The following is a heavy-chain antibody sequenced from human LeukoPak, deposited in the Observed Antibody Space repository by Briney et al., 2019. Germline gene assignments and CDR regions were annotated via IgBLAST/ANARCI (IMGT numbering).Heavy chain of an antibody. CDR2: ICYSGST. J-gene: IGHJ1*01. Sequence: SETLSLTCTVSGGSISSYYWSWIRQPPGKGLEWIGYICYSGSTNYNPSLKSRVTISVDTSKNQFSLKLSSVTAADTAVYYCARGGAYDSSGYYTIQHWGQGTLVTVSS. D-gene: IGHD3-22*01. V-gene: IGHV4-59*08. CDR1: GGSISSYY. CDR3: ARGGAYDSSGYYTIQH.